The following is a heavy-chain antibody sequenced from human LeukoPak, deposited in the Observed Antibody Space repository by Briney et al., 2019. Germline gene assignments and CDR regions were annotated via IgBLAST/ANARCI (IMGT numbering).Heavy chain of an antibody. J-gene: IGHJ4*02. Sequence: SQTLSLTCAISGDSVSSNSAAWNWIRQSPSRGLEWLGRTYYRSKWYNDYAVSVKSRITINPDTSKNQFSLQLNSVTPEDTAVYYCASSPYYDFWSYFDYWGQGTLVTVSS. CDR2: TYYRSKWYN. CDR1: GDSVSSNSAA. CDR3: ASSPYYDFWSYFDY. D-gene: IGHD3-3*01. V-gene: IGHV6-1*01.